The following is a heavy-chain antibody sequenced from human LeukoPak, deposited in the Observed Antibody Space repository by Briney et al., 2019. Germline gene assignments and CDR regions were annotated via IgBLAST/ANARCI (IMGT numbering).Heavy chain of an antibody. CDR1: GGTFSSYA. CDR2: ISAHNGNT. J-gene: IGHJ4*02. V-gene: IGHV1-18*01. Sequence: ASVKVSCKSSGGTFSSYAISWVRQAPEQGLEWMGWISAHNGNTNYAQKLQGRVTMTTDTSTSTAYMELRSLRSDDTAVYYCARDAADTVRGGDYWGQGTLVTVSS. D-gene: IGHD5-18*01. CDR3: ARDAADTVRGGDY.